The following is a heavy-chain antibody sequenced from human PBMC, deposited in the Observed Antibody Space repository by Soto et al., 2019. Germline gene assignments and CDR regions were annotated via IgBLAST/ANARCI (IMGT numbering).Heavy chain of an antibody. CDR2: IYYSGST. Sequence: SETLSLTCTVSGGSISSYYWSWIRQPPGKGLEWIGYIYYSGSTNYNPSLKSRVTISVDTSKNQFSLKLSSVTAADTAVYYCARKKGGYDPSHEDYFDYWGQGTLVTVSS. CDR3: ARKKGGYDPSHEDYFDY. CDR1: GGSISSYY. J-gene: IGHJ4*02. V-gene: IGHV4-59*01. D-gene: IGHD5-12*01.